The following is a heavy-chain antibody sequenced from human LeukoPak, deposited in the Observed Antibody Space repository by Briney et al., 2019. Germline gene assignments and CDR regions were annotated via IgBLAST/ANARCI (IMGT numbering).Heavy chain of an antibody. D-gene: IGHD3-22*01. CDR1: GGSMSTYY. J-gene: IGHJ4*02. V-gene: IGHV4-59*01. Sequence: KPSETLSLTCTVSGGSMSTYYWSWIRQPPGKGLEWIGYIYYSGSTNYNPSLKSRVIISVDTSKNQFSLKLSSVTAADTAVYYCAREGSYYDSSGYYYGSGYFDYWGQGTLVTVSS. CDR2: IYYSGST. CDR3: AREGSYYDSSGYYYGSGYFDY.